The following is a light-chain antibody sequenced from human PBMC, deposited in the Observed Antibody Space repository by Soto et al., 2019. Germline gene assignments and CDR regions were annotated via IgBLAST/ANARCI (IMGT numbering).Light chain of an antibody. V-gene: IGLV2-14*01. Sequence: QSVLTQPASVSGSPGQSITISCTGTSRDVGAYNFVSWYQQHPGKAPKLMIYEVSNRPSGVSNRFSGSKSGDTASLTISGLQAEDEADYYCNSHTTSNTWVFGGGTKVTVL. CDR2: EVS. CDR3: NSHTTSNTWV. CDR1: SRDVGAYNF. J-gene: IGLJ3*02.